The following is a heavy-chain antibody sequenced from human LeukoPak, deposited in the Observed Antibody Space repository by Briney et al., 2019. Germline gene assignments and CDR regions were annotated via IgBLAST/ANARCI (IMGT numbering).Heavy chain of an antibody. D-gene: IGHD6-6*01. J-gene: IGHJ4*02. CDR1: GYTFTSYY. Sequence: ASVKVSCKASGYTFTSYYMHWVRQAPGQGLEWMGIINPSGGSTSYAQKFQGRVTMARDMSTSTVYMELSSLRSEDTAVYCCARLLAEYSSSSPDYFDYWGQGTLVTVSS. CDR2: INPSGGST. V-gene: IGHV1-46*01. CDR3: ARLLAEYSSSSPDYFDY.